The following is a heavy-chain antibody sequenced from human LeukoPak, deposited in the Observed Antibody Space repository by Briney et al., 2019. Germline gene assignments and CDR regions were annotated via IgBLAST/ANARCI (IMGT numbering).Heavy chain of an antibody. CDR3: ARVRADYDYVWGSYPFDY. V-gene: IGHV1-2*02. J-gene: IGHJ4*02. CDR2: INPNSGGT. CDR1: GYTFTGYY. Sequence: ASVKVSCKASGYTFTGYYMHWVRQAPGQGLEWMGWINPNSGGTNYAQKFQGRVTMTRGTSISTAYMELSRLRSDDTAVYYCARVRADYDYVWGSYPFDYWGQGTLVTVSS. D-gene: IGHD3-16*02.